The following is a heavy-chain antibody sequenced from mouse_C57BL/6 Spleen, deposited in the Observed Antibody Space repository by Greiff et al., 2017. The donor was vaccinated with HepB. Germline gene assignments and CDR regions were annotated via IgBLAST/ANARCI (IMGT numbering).Heavy chain of an antibody. CDR1: GYTFTDYN. D-gene: IGHD1-1*02. Sequence: EVQLQQSGPELVKPGASVKIPCKASGYTFTDYNMDWVKQSHGKSLEWIGDINPNNGGTIYNQKFKGKATLTVDKSSSTAYMELRSLTSEDTAVYYCARRDLWNWAMDYWGQGTSVTVSS. CDR2: INPNNGGT. J-gene: IGHJ4*01. V-gene: IGHV1-18*01. CDR3: ARRDLWNWAMDY.